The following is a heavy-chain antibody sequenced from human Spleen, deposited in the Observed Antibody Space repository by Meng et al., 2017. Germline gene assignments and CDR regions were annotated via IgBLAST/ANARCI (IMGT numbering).Heavy chain of an antibody. V-gene: IGHV1-2*06. D-gene: IGHD6-25*01. Sequence: RVQSGAEGKKPGAQVKVSCKASGYTFTGYYMHWVRRAPGQGLEWMGRINPKSGDTHYAQKFQARVTMTGDTSISTAYMELSGLRSDDTAMYYCARDEDISAAGKLFGDYWGQGTLVTVSS. CDR3: ARDEDISAAGKLFGDY. CDR1: GYTFTGYY. CDR2: INPKSGDT. J-gene: IGHJ4*02.